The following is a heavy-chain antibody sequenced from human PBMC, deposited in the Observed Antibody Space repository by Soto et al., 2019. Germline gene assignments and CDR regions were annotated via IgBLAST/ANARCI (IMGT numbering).Heavy chain of an antibody. CDR1: GFTFDDYA. Sequence: GGSLRLSCAASGFTFDDYAMHWVRQAPGKGLEWVSGISWNSGSIGYADSVRGRFTISRDNAKNSLYLQMNSLRAEDTALYYCAKDRDYDFWSGFFDYWGQGTLVTVSS. CDR2: ISWNSGSI. CDR3: AKDRDYDFWSGFFDY. D-gene: IGHD3-3*01. V-gene: IGHV3-9*01. J-gene: IGHJ4*02.